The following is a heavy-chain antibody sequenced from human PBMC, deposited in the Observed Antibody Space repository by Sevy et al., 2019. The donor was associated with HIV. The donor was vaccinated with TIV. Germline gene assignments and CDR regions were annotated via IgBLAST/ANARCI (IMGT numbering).Heavy chain of an antibody. CDR1: GYTFTSYD. Sequence: ASVKVSCKASGYTFTSYDINWVRQATGQGLEWMGWMNPNSGNTGYAQKFQGRVTMTRNTSISTAYMELSSLRSEDTAEYYCARVEMATITRDYWGQGTLVTVSS. CDR2: MNPNSGNT. D-gene: IGHD5-12*01. CDR3: ARVEMATITRDY. J-gene: IGHJ4*02. V-gene: IGHV1-8*01.